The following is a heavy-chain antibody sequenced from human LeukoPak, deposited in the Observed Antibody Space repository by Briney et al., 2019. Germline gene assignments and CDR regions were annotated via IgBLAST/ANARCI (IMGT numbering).Heavy chain of an antibody. CDR2: IYYSGST. CDR1: GGSISSGGYY. Sequence: PSETLSLTCTVSGGSISSGGYYWSWIRQHPGKGLEWIGYIYYSGSTYYNPSLKSRVTISVDTSKNQFSLKLSSVTAADTAVYYCATQYYDSSGYSFDYWGQGTLVTVSS. D-gene: IGHD3-22*01. V-gene: IGHV4-31*03. CDR3: ATQYYDSSGYSFDY. J-gene: IGHJ4*02.